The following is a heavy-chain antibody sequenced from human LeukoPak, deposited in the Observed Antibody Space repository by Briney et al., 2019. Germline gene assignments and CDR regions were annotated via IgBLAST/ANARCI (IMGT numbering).Heavy chain of an antibody. CDR3: ASQYYNILTGHYTSIDY. D-gene: IGHD3-9*01. V-gene: IGHV3-30*04. J-gene: IGHJ4*02. CDR1: GFTFSSYA. Sequence: PRRSLRLSCAASGFTFSSYAMHWVRQAPGKGPEWVAVISYDGSNKYYADSVKGRFTISIDNSKNTLYLQMNSLSAGDTAVYYCASQYYNILTGHYTSIDYWGQGTLVTVSS. CDR2: ISYDGSNK.